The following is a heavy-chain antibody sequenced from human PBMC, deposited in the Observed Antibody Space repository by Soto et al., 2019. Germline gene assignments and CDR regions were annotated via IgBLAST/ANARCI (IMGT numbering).Heavy chain of an antibody. CDR2: INAGNGNT. Sequence: ASVKVSFKASGYTFTSYAMHWLRQAPGQRLEWMGWINAGNGNTKYSQKFQGRVTITRDTSASTAYMELSSLRSEDTAVYYCARDQGHDYGENWFDPWGQGTLVTVSS. J-gene: IGHJ5*02. D-gene: IGHD4-17*01. CDR1: GYTFTSYA. CDR3: ARDQGHDYGENWFDP. V-gene: IGHV1-3*01.